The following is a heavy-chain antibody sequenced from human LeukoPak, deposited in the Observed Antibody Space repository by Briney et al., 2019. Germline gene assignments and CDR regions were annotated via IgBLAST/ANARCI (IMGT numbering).Heavy chain of an antibody. Sequence: GGSLKLSCAASGFTFSGSAMHWVRQASGKGLEWVGRIRSKANSYATAYAASVKGRFTISRDDSKNTAYLQMNSLKTEDTAVYYCTRQSYYYDSSGYYHYYMDVWGKGTTVTVSS. CDR3: TRQSYYYDSSGYYHYYMDV. CDR2: IRSKANSYAT. CDR1: GFTFSGSA. J-gene: IGHJ6*03. V-gene: IGHV3-73*01. D-gene: IGHD3-22*01.